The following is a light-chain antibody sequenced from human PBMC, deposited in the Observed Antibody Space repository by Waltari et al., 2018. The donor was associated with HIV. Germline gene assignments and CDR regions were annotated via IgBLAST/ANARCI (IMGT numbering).Light chain of an antibody. Sequence: DIVMTQSPDSLAVSLGERATINCRSSQSVFYSSNSQNYLAWYQLKPGQSPKLLISWASTRESGVPDRFSGSGSGTAFSLSSSSLQAEDVAIYYCQQYHTSPITFGQGTRLEIK. CDR3: QQYHTSPIT. V-gene: IGKV4-1*01. J-gene: IGKJ5*01. CDR1: QSVFYSSNSQNY. CDR2: WAS.